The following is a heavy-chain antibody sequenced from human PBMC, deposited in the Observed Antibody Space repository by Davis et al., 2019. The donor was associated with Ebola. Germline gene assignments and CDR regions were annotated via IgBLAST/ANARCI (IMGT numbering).Heavy chain of an antibody. Sequence: PGGSLRLSCAASGFTFSSYWMSWVRQAPGKGLEWVSYISSSGSTIYYADSVKGRFTISRDNAKNSLYLQMNSLRAEDTAVYYCARARYSGSYYSDYWGQGTLVTVSS. J-gene: IGHJ4*02. D-gene: IGHD1-26*01. CDR2: ISSSGSTI. CDR1: GFTFSSYW. CDR3: ARARYSGSYYSDY. V-gene: IGHV3-48*04.